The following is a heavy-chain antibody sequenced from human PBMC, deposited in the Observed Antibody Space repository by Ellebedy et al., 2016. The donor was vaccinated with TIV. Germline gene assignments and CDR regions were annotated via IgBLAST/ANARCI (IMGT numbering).Heavy chain of an antibody. V-gene: IGHV1-2*02. CDR3: ARDYIYGSGRFDY. Sequence: AASVKVSCKTSGYTFTGYYIHWVRQAPGQGLEWMGWINPNSGDTNVAQKFQGRVTMTRDTSISTAYMELSGLRSDDTAVYYCARDYIYGSGRFDYWGRGTLVTVSS. J-gene: IGHJ4*02. CDR1: GYTFTGYY. D-gene: IGHD3-10*01. CDR2: INPNSGDT.